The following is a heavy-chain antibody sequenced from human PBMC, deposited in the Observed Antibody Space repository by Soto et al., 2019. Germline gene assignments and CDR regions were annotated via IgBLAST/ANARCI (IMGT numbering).Heavy chain of an antibody. CDR2: IIPILGIA. J-gene: IGHJ6*02. CDR1: GGTFSSYT. V-gene: IGHV1-69*08. CDR3: ARDPADAYYGMDV. Sequence: QVQLVQSGAEVKKPGSSVKVSCKASGGTFSSYTISWVRQAPGQGLEWMGRIIPILGIANYAQKFQGRVTITADKSTSTAYMELSSLRSEYTAVYYCARDPADAYYGMDVWGQGTTVTVSS.